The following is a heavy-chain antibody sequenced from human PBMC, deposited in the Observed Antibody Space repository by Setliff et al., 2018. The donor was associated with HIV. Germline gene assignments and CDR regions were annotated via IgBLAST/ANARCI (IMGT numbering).Heavy chain of an antibody. Sequence: GGSLRLSCAASGFSVSNNYMSWVRQAPGKGLEWVSTIYSDGNTYHADSVKGRFTLSRDTSKNTLSLQMNTLRPEDTAVYFCARVRLYNSALDYWGQGTLVTVSS. CDR3: ARVRLYNSALDY. D-gene: IGHD3-22*01. J-gene: IGHJ4*02. V-gene: IGHV3-66*02. CDR1: GFSVSNNY. CDR2: IYSDGNT.